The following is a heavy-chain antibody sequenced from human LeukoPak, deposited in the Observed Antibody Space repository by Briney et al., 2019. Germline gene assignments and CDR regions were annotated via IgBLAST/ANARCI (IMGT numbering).Heavy chain of an antibody. V-gene: IGHV3-49*04. J-gene: IGHJ4*02. CDR1: GFTFGDYA. Sequence: GGSLRLSCTASGFTFGDYAMTWVRQAPGKGLEWVGFIRSKVYGGTPEYAASVKGRFHIPRDDSKGIAYLQMNSRKTEDTAVYYCTRDQTPYYWGQGTLVTVSS. CDR2: IRSKVYGGTP. CDR3: TRDQTPYY.